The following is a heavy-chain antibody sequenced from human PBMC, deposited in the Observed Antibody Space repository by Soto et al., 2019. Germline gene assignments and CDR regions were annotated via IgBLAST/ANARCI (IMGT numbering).Heavy chain of an antibody. Sequence: DVLLLESGGGLVQSGGSLSLSCAASGFIFTNFGMSWVRQAPGRGLEWASTISGTGGDTDYADSVKGRFTISRDNYRDPGELQMDTLRVEDTAVDYCALEGWEIRSARMVFWGQGSLVAVST. CDR3: ALEGWEIRSARMVF. V-gene: IGHV3-23*01. D-gene: IGHD2-8*01. CDR2: ISGTGGDT. CDR1: GFIFTNFG. J-gene: IGHJ4*02.